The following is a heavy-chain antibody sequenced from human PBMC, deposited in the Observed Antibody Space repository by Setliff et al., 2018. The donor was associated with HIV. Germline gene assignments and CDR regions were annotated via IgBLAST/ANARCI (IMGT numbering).Heavy chain of an antibody. Sequence: SETLSLTCGVSGYSMSSGYYWGWIRQPPGKGLEWIGNVYHTGSTYYNPSRKSRVTISVDTSKNQFSLKLSSVTAADTAVYYCNIYYYYYMDVWGKGTTVTVSS. V-gene: IGHV4-38-2*01. J-gene: IGHJ6*03. CDR1: GYSMSSGYY. CDR2: VYHTGST. CDR3: NIYYYYYMDV.